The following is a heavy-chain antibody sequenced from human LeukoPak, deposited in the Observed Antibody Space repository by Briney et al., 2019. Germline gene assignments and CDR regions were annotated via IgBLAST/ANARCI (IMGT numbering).Heavy chain of an antibody. D-gene: IGHD3-22*01. Sequence: ASVKVSCKASGYTFTSYGISWVRQAPGQGLEWMGWISAYNGNTNYAQKLQGRVTMTTDTSTSTAYMELRSLRSDDTAVYYCATEGARVYYYDSRAFDIWGQGTMVTVSS. J-gene: IGHJ3*02. CDR3: ATEGARVYYYDSRAFDI. V-gene: IGHV1-18*01. CDR2: ISAYNGNT. CDR1: GYTFTSYG.